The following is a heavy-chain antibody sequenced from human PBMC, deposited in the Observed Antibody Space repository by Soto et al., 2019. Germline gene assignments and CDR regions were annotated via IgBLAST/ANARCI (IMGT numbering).Heavy chain of an antibody. CDR1: GGSFSGYY. CDR3: ARGSIVAAV. D-gene: IGHD6-13*01. J-gene: IGHJ4*02. Sequence: QVQLQQWGAGLVKPSETLSLTCAVSGGSFSGYYWTWIRQPPGKGLEWIGEINHSGSTNYNPSLRSRVTLSVDTSKSQFSMTMNSMTAADTAVYFCARGSIVAAVWGQRILVTVSS. CDR2: INHSGST. V-gene: IGHV4-34*02.